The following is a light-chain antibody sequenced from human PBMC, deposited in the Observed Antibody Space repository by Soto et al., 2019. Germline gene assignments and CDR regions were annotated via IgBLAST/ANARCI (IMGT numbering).Light chain of an antibody. J-gene: IGKJ4*01. CDR1: QSVGRNY. CDR3: QQFSSYPLT. CDR2: DAS. V-gene: IGKV3-20*01. Sequence: EIVLTQSPGTLSLSPGESATLSCRASQSVGRNYLAWFQHKPDQAPRLLIYDASNRATGVPDRFSGSGSGTDFTLTISRLEPEDFAVYYCQQFSSYPLTFGGGTKVEIK.